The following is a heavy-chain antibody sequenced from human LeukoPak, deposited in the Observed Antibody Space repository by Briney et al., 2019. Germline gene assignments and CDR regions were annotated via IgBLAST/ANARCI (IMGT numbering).Heavy chain of an antibody. V-gene: IGHV3-9*01. Sequence: GGSLRLSCAASGFTFDDYAMHWVRQAPGKGLEWVSGISWNSGSIGYADSVKGRFTISRDNAKNSLYLQMNSLRAEDTALYYCAKDKGITMVRGLDYWGQGTLVTVSS. D-gene: IGHD3-10*01. CDR3: AKDKGITMVRGLDY. CDR2: ISWNSGSI. CDR1: GFTFDDYA. J-gene: IGHJ4*02.